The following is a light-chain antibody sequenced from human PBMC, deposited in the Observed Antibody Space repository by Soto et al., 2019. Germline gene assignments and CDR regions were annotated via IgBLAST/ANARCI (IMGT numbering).Light chain of an antibody. J-gene: IGKJ4*01. V-gene: IGKV4-1*01. CDR2: WAS. Sequence: DIVMTQSPDSLAVSLGERATINCKSSQSVLYSSNNKNYLAWYQQKPGQPPKLLIYWASTRESGVPDRFSGSGSGTDFTLTISSLQAEDVAVYYGQQCYSTPLPFGGGTKVQIK. CDR3: QQCYSTPLP. CDR1: QSVLYSSNNKNY.